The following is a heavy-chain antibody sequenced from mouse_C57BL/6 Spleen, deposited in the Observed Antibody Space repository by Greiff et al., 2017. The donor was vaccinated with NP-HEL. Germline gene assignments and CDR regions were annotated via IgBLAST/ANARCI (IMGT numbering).Heavy chain of an antibody. D-gene: IGHD1-1*01. V-gene: IGHV1-15*01. CDR3: TRGYGSSYVWYFDV. CDR2: IDPETGGT. CDR1: GYTFTDYE. Sequence: QVQLQQSGAELVRPGASVTLSCKASGYTFTDYEMHWVKQTPVHGLEWIGAIDPETGGTAYNQKFKGKAILTADKSSSTAYMELRSLTSEDSAVYYCTRGYGSSYVWYFDVWGTGTTVTVSS. J-gene: IGHJ1*03.